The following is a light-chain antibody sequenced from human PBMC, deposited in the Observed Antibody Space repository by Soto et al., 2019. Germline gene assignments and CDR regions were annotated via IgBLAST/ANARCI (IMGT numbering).Light chain of an antibody. CDR1: RSISNC. V-gene: IGKV1-5*01. CDR3: QQYGSFSTST. Sequence: EIQITQSPSTLSASVGDRVTITCRASRSISNCLAWYQQRPGIAPQRLIFDASILQSGVPSRFSGSGSGTELTLSISRLQTDDFATYYCQQYGSFSTSTFGGGTKVDIK. J-gene: IGKJ4*02. CDR2: DAS.